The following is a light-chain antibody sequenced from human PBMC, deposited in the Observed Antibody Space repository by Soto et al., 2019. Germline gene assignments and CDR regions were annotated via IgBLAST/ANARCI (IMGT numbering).Light chain of an antibody. CDR3: QQYENSPLT. J-gene: IGKJ4*01. Sequence: EIVLTQSPDTLSLSPGERATLSCRASQSVGSSFLAWYQEQPGQAPRLLIYRTSTRATGIPDMFTGSGSGTDFTLTISRLEPEDFAVYYCQQYENSPLTFGGGTKVEIK. V-gene: IGKV3-20*01. CDR1: QSVGSSF. CDR2: RTS.